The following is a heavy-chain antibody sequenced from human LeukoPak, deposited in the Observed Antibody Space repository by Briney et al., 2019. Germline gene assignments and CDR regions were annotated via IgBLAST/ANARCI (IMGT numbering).Heavy chain of an antibody. CDR3: ARDWALDHGGNSDDPDY. CDR2: ISAYNGNT. J-gene: IGHJ4*02. CDR1: GCTFTSYG. V-gene: IGHV1-18*01. D-gene: IGHD4-23*01. Sequence: ASVKVSCKASGCTFTSYGISWVRQAPGQGLEWMGWISAYNGNTNYAQKLQGRVTMTTDTSTSTAYMELRSLRSDDTAVYYCARDWALDHGGNSDDPDYWGQGTLVTVSS.